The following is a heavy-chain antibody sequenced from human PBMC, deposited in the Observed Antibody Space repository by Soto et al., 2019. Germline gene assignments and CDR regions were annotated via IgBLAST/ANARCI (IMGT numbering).Heavy chain of an antibody. D-gene: IGHD2-21*01. CDR1: GFAFYNYA. V-gene: IGHV3-23*01. Sequence: GGSLRLSCAASGFAFYNYAMSWVRQAPGKGLEWASSISGGGDSTYYADSVKGRFTISRDNSRNMLSLQMDSLRADDTAVYYCARDIVVVLGAVHSRDFWGQGTLVTVSS. CDR3: ARDIVVVLGAVHSRDF. J-gene: IGHJ4*02. CDR2: ISGGGDST.